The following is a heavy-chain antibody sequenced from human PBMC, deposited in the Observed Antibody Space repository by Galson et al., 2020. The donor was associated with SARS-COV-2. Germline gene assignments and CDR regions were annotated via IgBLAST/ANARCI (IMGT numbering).Heavy chain of an antibody. CDR1: GDSISKYY. J-gene: IGHJ3*02. D-gene: IGHD3-3*01. CDR3: ARHYDFWSGRKALDI. Sequence: SETLSLTCTVSGDSISKYYWSWIRQPPGRGLEWLGFVYYSGSTNYSPSLESRLTMSMDTSKNEVSLKLTSVTAADTAMYYCARHYDFWSGRKALDIWGQGTMVTVSS. CDR2: VYYSGST. V-gene: IGHV4-59*01.